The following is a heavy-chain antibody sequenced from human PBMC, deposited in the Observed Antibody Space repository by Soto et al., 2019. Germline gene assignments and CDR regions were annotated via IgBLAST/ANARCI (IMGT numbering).Heavy chain of an antibody. CDR1: GYTLTELS. Sequence: EASVKVSCKVSGYTLTELSMHWVRQAPGKGLEWMGGFDPEDGETIYAQKFQGRVTMTEDTSTDTAYMELSSLRSEDTAVYYCATGGAITGTTHYYYGMDVWGQGTTVTVSS. CDR3: ATGGAITGTTHYYYGMDV. J-gene: IGHJ6*02. D-gene: IGHD1-20*01. CDR2: FDPEDGET. V-gene: IGHV1-24*01.